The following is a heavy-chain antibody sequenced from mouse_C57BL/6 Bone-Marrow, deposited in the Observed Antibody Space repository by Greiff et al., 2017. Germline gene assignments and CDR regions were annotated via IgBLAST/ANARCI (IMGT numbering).Heavy chain of an antibody. D-gene: IGHD1-1*01. J-gene: IGHJ3*01. Sequence: EVKVEESVGDLVKPGGSLKLSCAASGFTFSSYGMSWVRQTPDKRLEWVATISSGGSYTYYPDSVKGRFTISGDNSTNTLYLQMSSLKSEDTAMYYCARHGITTVVAPAWLAYWGQGTLVTVSA. V-gene: IGHV5-6*02. CDR3: ARHGITTVVAPAWLAY. CDR1: GFTFSSYG. CDR2: ISSGGSYT.